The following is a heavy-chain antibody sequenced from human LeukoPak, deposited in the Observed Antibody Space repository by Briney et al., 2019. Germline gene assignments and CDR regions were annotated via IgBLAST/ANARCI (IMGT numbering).Heavy chain of an antibody. CDR3: ARHVLRFDP. J-gene: IGHJ5*02. D-gene: IGHD5/OR15-5a*01. CDR2: IYYSGST. CDR1: GGSISSSSFY. V-gene: IGHV4-39*01. Sequence: SETLSLTCAVSGGSISSSSFYWGWIRQPPGKGLEWIGSIYYSGSTFYNPSLKSRVTISVDTSKNQFSLKLNSATATDTAVYYCARHVLRFDPWGQGTLVTVS.